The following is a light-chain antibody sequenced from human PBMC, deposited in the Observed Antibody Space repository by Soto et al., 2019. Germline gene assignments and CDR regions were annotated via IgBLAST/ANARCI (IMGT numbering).Light chain of an antibody. V-gene: IGKV3-15*01. CDR2: LAS. J-gene: IGKJ4*01. Sequence: EIVMTQSPATLSVSPGERATLSCRASQTIYNNLAWYQQKPGRAPRLVIYLASTRAAGIPARFSGSGSGTDFTLTISSLQSEDFAVYYCQHYNAWPLTFGGGTKVEIK. CDR3: QHYNAWPLT. CDR1: QTIYNN.